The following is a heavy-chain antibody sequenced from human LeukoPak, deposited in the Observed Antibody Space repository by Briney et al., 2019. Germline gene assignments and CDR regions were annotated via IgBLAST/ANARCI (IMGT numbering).Heavy chain of an antibody. CDR1: GYTFTGYY. CDR3: ARDTITVTTPYFDC. Sequence: GASVKVSCKASGYTFTGYYIHWVRQAPGQGLEWMGWINSDTGGTIYAQNFQGRVTMTRDTSTTAYMELSSLKSDDTAFYYCARDTITVTTPYFDCWGQGTLVTVPS. D-gene: IGHD4-17*01. CDR2: INSDTGGT. V-gene: IGHV1-2*02. J-gene: IGHJ4*02.